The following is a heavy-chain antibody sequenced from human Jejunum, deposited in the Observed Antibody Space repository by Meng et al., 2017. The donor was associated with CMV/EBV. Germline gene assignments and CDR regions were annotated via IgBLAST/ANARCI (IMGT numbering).Heavy chain of an antibody. Sequence: ISSCSHSCTCIRHHPGQGLAWVGYLSYSGSTYSNPSLTSRVPISADTSKNQFSLRLTSVTAADTAVYYCASADYVSGSYSPLYYFDYWGQGTLVTVSS. CDR1: ISSCSHS. CDR3: ASADYVSGSYSPLYYFDY. J-gene: IGHJ4*02. V-gene: IGHV4-31*02. CDR2: LSYSGST. D-gene: IGHD3-10*01.